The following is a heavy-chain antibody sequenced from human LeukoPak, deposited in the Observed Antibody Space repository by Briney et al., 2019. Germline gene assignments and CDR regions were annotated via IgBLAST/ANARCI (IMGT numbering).Heavy chain of an antibody. CDR2: ISSSGSPI. CDR3: ARAVRTYDSSGDYLDAFDI. J-gene: IGHJ3*02. CDR1: GFTFSTYE. Sequence: PGGSLRLSCAASGFTFSTYEMNWVRQAPGRGLEWVSYISSSGSPIHYAHSVKGRFTISRDNTKNTLYLQMKSLRAEDTAVYYCARAVRTYDSSGDYLDAFDIWGQGTMVTVSS. V-gene: IGHV3-48*03. D-gene: IGHD3-22*01.